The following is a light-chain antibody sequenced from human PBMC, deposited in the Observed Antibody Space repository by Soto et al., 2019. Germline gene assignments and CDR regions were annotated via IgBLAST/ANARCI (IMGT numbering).Light chain of an antibody. CDR2: GAS. Sequence: EIVMTQSPATLSVSPGERATLSCRASQSVSSKLAWYQQKPGQAPRLLIYGASTRATGSPARFSGSGSGTEFTLTISSLQSEDFAVYYCQQYNNWPPVTFGGGTKVAIK. J-gene: IGKJ4*01. CDR3: QQYNNWPPVT. V-gene: IGKV3-15*01. CDR1: QSVSSK.